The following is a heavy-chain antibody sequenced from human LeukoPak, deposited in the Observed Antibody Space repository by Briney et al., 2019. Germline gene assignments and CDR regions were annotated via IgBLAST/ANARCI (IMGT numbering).Heavy chain of an antibody. D-gene: IGHD3-10*02. Sequence: PGGSLRLSCAASGFTFSTYVMHWVRQTPGKGLEWVAFMWHDGSIGYYEDSVKGRFTISRDSSKNSLYLQMNSLRVEDTAVYYCARGRTERRSMIGDYWGQGTLVTVSS. J-gene: IGHJ4*02. CDR1: GFTFSTYV. CDR2: MWHDGSIG. CDR3: ARGRTERRSMIGDY. V-gene: IGHV3-33*01.